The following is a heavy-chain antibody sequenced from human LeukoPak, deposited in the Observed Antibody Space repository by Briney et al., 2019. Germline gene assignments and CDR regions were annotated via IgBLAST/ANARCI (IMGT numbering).Heavy chain of an antibody. J-gene: IGHJ4*02. D-gene: IGHD3-10*01. V-gene: IGHV3-23*01. CDR1: GFTFSSYA. Sequence: PGGSLRLSCAASGFTFSSYAMSWVRQAPGKGLEWVSAISGSGGSTYYADSVKGRFTISRDNSKNTLYLQMNSLRAEDTAVYYCAKGAPLLWFGEYIEDYFDYWGRGTLVTVSS. CDR3: AKGAPLLWFGEYIEDYFDY. CDR2: ISGSGGST.